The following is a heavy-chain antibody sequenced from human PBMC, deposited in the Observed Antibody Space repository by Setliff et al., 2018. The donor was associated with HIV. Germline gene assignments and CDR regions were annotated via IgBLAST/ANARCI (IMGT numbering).Heavy chain of an antibody. CDR1: GFTFDDYG. J-gene: IGHJ4*02. D-gene: IGHD6-19*01. CDR2: FNWHGSST. V-gene: IGHV3-20*04. Sequence: PGGSLRLSCSASGFTFDDYGMSWVRQAPGKGLEWVSGFNWHGSSTGYADSVKGRFVISRDNARNSLYLQMNSLRAEDTALYYCARENNRGWHWLDPFDYWGQGTLVTVSS. CDR3: ARENNRGWHWLDPFDY.